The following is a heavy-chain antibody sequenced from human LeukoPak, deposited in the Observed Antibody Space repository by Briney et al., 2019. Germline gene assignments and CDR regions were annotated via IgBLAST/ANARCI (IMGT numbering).Heavy chain of an antibody. Sequence: PSETLSLTCAVYGGSFSGYYWSWIRQPPGKGLEWIGEINHSGSTNYNPSLKSRVTISVDTSKNQFSLKLSSVTAADTAVYYCARSFIVVVPAAITYVAHRWFDPWGQGTLVTVSS. D-gene: IGHD2-2*01. J-gene: IGHJ5*02. V-gene: IGHV4-34*01. CDR3: ARSFIVVVPAAITYVAHRWFDP. CDR2: INHSGST. CDR1: GGSFSGYY.